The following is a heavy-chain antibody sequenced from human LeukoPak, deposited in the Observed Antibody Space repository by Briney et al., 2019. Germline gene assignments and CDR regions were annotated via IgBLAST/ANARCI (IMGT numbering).Heavy chain of an antibody. CDR3: APGPGWFDP. CDR2: INPNSCGT. V-gene: IGHV1-2*06. D-gene: IGHD7-27*01. J-gene: IGHJ5*02. CDR1: GYTFTGYY. Sequence: ASVKVSCKASGYTFTGYYMHWVRQAPGQALECMGRINPNSCGTHYAQKFQGRVTITRDKSISTVYMELSRLSSDDTAVVYCAPGPGWFDPWGQGALVTVSS.